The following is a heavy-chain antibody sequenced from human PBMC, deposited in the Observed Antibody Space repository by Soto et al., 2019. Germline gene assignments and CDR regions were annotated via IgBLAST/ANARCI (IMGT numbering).Heavy chain of an antibody. J-gene: IGHJ4*02. CDR2: IWYDGSKK. CDR1: GFTFSSYG. Sequence: LRLSCVASGFTFSSYGMHWVRQAPGKGLEWVAVIWYDGSKKYYAYSVKGRLTISRDNSKNTLYLQMNSLRAEDTAVYYCARGGTDYIDYWGQGTLVTVSS. V-gene: IGHV3-33*01. CDR3: ARGGTDYIDY.